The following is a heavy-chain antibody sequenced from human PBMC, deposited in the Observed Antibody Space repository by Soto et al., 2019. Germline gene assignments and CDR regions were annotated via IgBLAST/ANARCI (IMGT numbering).Heavy chain of an antibody. J-gene: IGHJ3*02. CDR2: ISYDGSNK. V-gene: IGHV3-30*18. CDR3: AKDHGEPDAFDI. Sequence: PGGSLRLSCAASGFTFSSYGMHWVRQAPGKGLEWVAVISYDGSNKYYADSVKGRFTISRDNSKNTLYLQMNSLRAEDTAVYYCAKDHGEPDAFDIWGQGTMVTVSS. CDR1: GFTFSSYG.